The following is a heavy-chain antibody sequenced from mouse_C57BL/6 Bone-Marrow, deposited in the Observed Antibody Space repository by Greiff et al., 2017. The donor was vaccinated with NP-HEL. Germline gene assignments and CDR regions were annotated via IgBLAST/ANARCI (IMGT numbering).Heavy chain of an antibody. Sequence: VQLQQSGAELARPGASVKLSCKASGYTFTSYGISWVKQRTGQGLEWIGEIYPRSGNTYYNEKFKGKATLTADKSSSTAYMELRSLTSEDSAVYVCARYWGNLYFDYWGQGTTLTVSS. CDR3: ARYWGNLYFDY. V-gene: IGHV1-81*01. CDR2: IYPRSGNT. J-gene: IGHJ2*01. CDR1: GYTFTSYG. D-gene: IGHD2-1*01.